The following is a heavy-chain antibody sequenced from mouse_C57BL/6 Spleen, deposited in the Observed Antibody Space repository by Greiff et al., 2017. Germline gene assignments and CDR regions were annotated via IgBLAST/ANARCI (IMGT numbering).Heavy chain of an antibody. CDR1: GYAFSSYW. J-gene: IGHJ3*01. CDR2: IYPGDGDT. Sequence: QFQLQQSGAELVKPGASVKISCKASGYAFSSYWMNWVKQRPGKGLEWIGQIYPGDGDTNYNGKFKGKATLTADKSSSTAYMQLSSLTSEDSAVYFCARLGSNYDWFAYWGQGTLVTVSA. CDR3: ARLGSNYDWFAY. V-gene: IGHV1-80*01. D-gene: IGHD2-5*01.